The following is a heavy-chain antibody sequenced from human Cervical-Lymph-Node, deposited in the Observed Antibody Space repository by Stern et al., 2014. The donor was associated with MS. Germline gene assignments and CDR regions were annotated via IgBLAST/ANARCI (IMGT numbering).Heavy chain of an antibody. J-gene: IGHJ3*02. Sequence: EVQLLESGIEVKKPGESLKISCKGSGYRFTTYWIAWVRQMPGKGLEWVGIIHPGDSDTTYSPSFQGQVTISADNCITSPYLQWSSLKASDTAMYSCAKASWNVDAFDIWGQGTMVTVSS. CDR3: AKASWNVDAFDI. V-gene: IGHV5-51*03. CDR2: IHPGDSDT. CDR1: GYRFTTYW. D-gene: IGHD1-1*01.